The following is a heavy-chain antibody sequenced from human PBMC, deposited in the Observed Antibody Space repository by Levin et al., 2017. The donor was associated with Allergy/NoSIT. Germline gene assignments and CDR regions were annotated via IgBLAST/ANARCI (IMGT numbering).Heavy chain of an antibody. D-gene: IGHD4-17*01. J-gene: IGHJ4*02. CDR3: ARHGDNTFDY. CDR1: GFTFRSYW. Sequence: SCAASGFTFRSYWMAWVRQAPGKGLEWVANIKKDGSQTYYVDSLKGRFTISRDHAKNSLYLQMSSLRVEDTAVYYCARHGDNTFDYWGQGTLVTVSS. CDR2: IKKDGSQT. V-gene: IGHV3-7*01.